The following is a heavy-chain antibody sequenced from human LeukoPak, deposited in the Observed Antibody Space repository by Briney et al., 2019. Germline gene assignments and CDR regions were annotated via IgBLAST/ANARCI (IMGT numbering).Heavy chain of an antibody. J-gene: IGHJ3*02. CDR1: GFTFSDHY. V-gene: IGHV3-48*01. D-gene: IGHD3-9*01. CDR2: ISSSSSTI. CDR3: AKDRFDILTGYPDAFDI. Sequence: GGSLRLSCAASGFTFSDHYMDWVRQAPGKGLEWVSYISSSSSTIYYADSVKGRFTISRDNAKNSLYLQMNSLRAEDTAVYYCAKDRFDILTGYPDAFDIWGQGTMVTVSS.